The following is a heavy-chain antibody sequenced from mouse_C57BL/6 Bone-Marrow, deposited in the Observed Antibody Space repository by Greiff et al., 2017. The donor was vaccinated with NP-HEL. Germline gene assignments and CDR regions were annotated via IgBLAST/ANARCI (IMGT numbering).Heavy chain of an antibody. V-gene: IGHV5-4*01. CDR1: GFTFSSYA. J-gene: IGHJ3*01. CDR3: ARERWLLRFAY. CDR2: ISDGGSYT. D-gene: IGHD2-3*01. Sequence: EVKLMESGGGLVKPGGSLKLSCAASGFTFSSYAMSWVRQTPEKRLEWVATISDGGSYTYYPDNVKGRFTISRDNAKNNLYLQMSHLKSEDTAMYYCARERWLLRFAYWGQGTLVTVSA.